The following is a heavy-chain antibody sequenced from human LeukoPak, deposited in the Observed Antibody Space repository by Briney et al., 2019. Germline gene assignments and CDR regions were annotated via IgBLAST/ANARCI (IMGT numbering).Heavy chain of an antibody. J-gene: IGHJ3*02. D-gene: IGHD2-2*01. V-gene: IGHV3-21*01. CDR1: GFTFNNAW. CDR3: TSRYCSTSNCYSFDN. CDR2: ISSTSAHI. Sequence: GGSLRLSCAASGFTFNNAWMSWVRQAPGKGLEWVSSISSTSAHIFYADSVKGRFSISRDNAKNSLYLQMNSLRVEDTAVYYCTSRYCSTSNCYSFDNWGQGTMVTVSS.